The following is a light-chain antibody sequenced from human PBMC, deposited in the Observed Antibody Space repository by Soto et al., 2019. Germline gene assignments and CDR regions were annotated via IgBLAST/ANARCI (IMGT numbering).Light chain of an antibody. Sequence: QSALTQPASVSGSPGQSITISCTGTSNDVGGYNLVSWFQQHPGKAPKLMSSEVNKRTSGVSNRFSGSKSANTASLTISGLQAEDAADYYCCSHVGGSSPQWVFGGGTQLTVL. CDR2: EVN. J-gene: IGLJ7*01. CDR3: CSHVGGSSPQWV. CDR1: SNDVGGYNL. V-gene: IGLV2-23*02.